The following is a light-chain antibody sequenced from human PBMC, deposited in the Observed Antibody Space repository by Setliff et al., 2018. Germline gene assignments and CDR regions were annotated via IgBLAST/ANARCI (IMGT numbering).Light chain of an antibody. Sequence: LTQPASVSGSPGQSITISCSGTIGGVGAYDFVSWYQHHPGKAPKLVIYEVTNRPSGISNRFSGSKSGNSASLIISGLQAEDEADYYCSAYTSSSTYVFGTGTKVTVL. V-gene: IGLV2-14*01. CDR2: EVT. CDR3: SAYTSSSTYV. CDR1: IGGVGAYDF. J-gene: IGLJ1*01.